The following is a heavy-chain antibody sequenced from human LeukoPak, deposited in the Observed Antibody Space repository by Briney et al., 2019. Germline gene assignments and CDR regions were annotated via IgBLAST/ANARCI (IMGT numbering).Heavy chain of an antibody. CDR2: ISSSSSTI. CDR1: GFTFSSYS. V-gene: IGHV3-48*01. D-gene: IGHD6-19*01. J-gene: IGHJ4*02. CDR3: ARDRAVAGVYYFDY. Sequence: GGSLRLSCAASGFTFSSYSMNWVRQAPGKGLEWVSYISSSSSTIYYADSVKGRFTISRDNSKNTLYLQMNSLRAEDTAVYYCARDRAVAGVYYFDYWGQGTLVTVSS.